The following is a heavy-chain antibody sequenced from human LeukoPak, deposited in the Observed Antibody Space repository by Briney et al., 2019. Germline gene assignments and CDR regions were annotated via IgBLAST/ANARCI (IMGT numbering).Heavy chain of an antibody. CDR2: IRYDGSNK. Sequence: PGGSLRLSCAASGFTFSSYGMHWVRQAPGKGLEWVAFIRYDGSNKYYADSVKGRFTISRDNSKNTLYLQMNSLRAEDTAVYYCAKDILLWFGELFIGIDYWGQGTLVTVSS. V-gene: IGHV3-30*02. J-gene: IGHJ4*02. D-gene: IGHD3-10*01. CDR3: AKDILLWFGELFIGIDY. CDR1: GFTFSSYG.